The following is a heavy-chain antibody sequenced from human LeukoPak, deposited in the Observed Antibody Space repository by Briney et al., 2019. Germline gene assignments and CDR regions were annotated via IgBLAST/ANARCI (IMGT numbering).Heavy chain of an antibody. V-gene: IGHV3-7*01. D-gene: IGHD3-22*01. J-gene: IGHJ4*02. Sequence: PGGTLRLSCAASGFTFSSYGMSWVRQAPGKGLEWVANIKHDASEKYFMESLKGRFTISRDNAKNSLYLQMNSLRAEDTAVYYCARGYYDSNAQLFDYWGQGTLVAVSS. CDR3: ARGYYDSNAQLFDY. CDR2: IKHDASEK. CDR1: GFTFSSYG.